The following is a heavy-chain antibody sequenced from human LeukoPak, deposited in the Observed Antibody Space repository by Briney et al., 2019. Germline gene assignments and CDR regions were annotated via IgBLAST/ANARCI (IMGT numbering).Heavy chain of an antibody. Sequence: QSWGSLRLSCVASGFTFSSYGMHWVRQAPGKGLEWVAVISSDGSNKYYADSVKGRFTISRDNSKNTLYLQMNSLRAEDTAVYYCARGGYDSSGYYFGDYFDYWGQGTLVTVSS. V-gene: IGHV3-30*03. CDR3: ARGGYDSSGYYFGDYFDY. J-gene: IGHJ4*02. CDR1: GFTFSSYG. D-gene: IGHD3-22*01. CDR2: ISSDGSNK.